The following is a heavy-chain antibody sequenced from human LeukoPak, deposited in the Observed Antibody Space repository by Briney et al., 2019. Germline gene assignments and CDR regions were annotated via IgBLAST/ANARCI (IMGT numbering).Heavy chain of an antibody. CDR1: GGSISSYY. V-gene: IGHV4-59*01. CDR3: ARDHPRRLRMDV. Sequence: PSETLSLTCTVSGGSISSYYWSWIRQPPGKGLEWIGYIYYSGSTNYNPSLKSRVTISVDTSKNQFSLKLSSVTAADTAVYYCARDHPRRLRMDVWGQGTTVTVSS. CDR2: IYYSGST. J-gene: IGHJ6*02.